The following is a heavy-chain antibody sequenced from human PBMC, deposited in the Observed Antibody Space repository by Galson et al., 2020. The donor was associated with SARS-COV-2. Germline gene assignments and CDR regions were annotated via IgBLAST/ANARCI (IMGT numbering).Heavy chain of an antibody. CDR2: IYYSGST. CDR3: ARFSVLRYFDWLFSNGVWD. J-gene: IGHJ4*02. Sequence: SETLSLTCTVSGGSISSSSYYWGWIRQPPGKGLEWIGSIYYSGSTYYNPSLKRRVTISVDTSKNQFSLKLSSVTAADTAVYYCARFSVLRYFDWLFSNGVWDWGQGTLVTVSS. CDR1: GGSISSSSYY. D-gene: IGHD3-9*01. V-gene: IGHV4-39*07.